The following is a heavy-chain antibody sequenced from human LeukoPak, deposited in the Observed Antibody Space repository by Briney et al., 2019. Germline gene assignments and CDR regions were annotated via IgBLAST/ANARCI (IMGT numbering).Heavy chain of an antibody. CDR1: GYTLTELS. J-gene: IGHJ4*02. CDR2: FDPEDGET. V-gene: IGHV1-24*01. D-gene: IGHD2-2*01. Sequence: ASVKVSSKVSGYTLTELSMHWVRQAPGKGLEWMGGFDPEDGETIYAQKFQGRVTMTEDTSTDTAYMELSSLRSEDTAVYYCATAVVPAARKDYWGQGTLVTVSS. CDR3: ATAVVPAARKDY.